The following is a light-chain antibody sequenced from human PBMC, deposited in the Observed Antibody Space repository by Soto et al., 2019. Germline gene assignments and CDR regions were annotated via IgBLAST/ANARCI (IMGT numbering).Light chain of an antibody. Sequence: QAVVTQSPSASASLGASVKLTCTLNSGHSSYAIAWHQQQPEKGPRYLMKVNSDGSHSKGDGIPDRFSGSSSGTERYLTISSLQSEDEADYYCQTWGTGIRVFGTGTKLTVL. V-gene: IGLV4-69*02. J-gene: IGLJ1*01. CDR1: SGHSSYA. CDR2: VNSDGSH. CDR3: QTWGTGIRV.